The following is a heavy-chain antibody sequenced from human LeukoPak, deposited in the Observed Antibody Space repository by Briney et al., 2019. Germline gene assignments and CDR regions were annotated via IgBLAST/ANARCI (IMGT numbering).Heavy chain of an antibody. J-gene: IGHJ4*02. CDR1: GGSISSYS. CDR3: ARSRSIAARVYFDY. V-gene: IGHV4-39*07. D-gene: IGHD6-6*01. CDR2: MYYSGST. Sequence: SETLSLTCTVSGGSISSYSWSWIRQPPGKGLEWIGSMYYSGSTYYNPSLKSRVTISVDTSKNQFSLKLSSVTAADTAVYYCARSRSIAARVYFDYWGQGTLVTVSS.